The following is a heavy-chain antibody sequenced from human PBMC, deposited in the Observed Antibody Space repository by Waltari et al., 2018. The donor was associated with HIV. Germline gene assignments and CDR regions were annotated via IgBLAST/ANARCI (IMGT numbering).Heavy chain of an antibody. CDR1: GGSFTAYY. Sequence: QVQLQQWGTGLLMPSETLSLTCAVYGGSFTAYYWTWIRQSPGNGLEWIGEIDHSGSTNYIPSLKSRVTISVDASKSQFSLKLTSVTAADTGLYYCARGPHTSIVGVVKYFQPWGQGTLVIVSS. J-gene: IGHJ1*01. CDR3: ARGPHTSIVGVVKYFQP. V-gene: IGHV4-34*02. CDR2: IDHSGST. D-gene: IGHD3-3*01.